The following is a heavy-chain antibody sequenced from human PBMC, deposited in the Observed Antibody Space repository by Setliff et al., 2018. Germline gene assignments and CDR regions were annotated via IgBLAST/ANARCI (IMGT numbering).Heavy chain of an antibody. CDR3: ARQARGYYYDSSGYYRASPGYYYMDV. D-gene: IGHD3-22*01. Sequence: SETLSLTCTVSGGSISSSSHYWSWIRQPPGKGLEWIGSIFYSGSTYYNPSLKSRVTISVDTSKKQSSLKLNSMTAADTAMYYCARQARGYYYDSSGYYRASPGYYYMDVWGKGTTVTVSS. J-gene: IGHJ6*03. CDR2: IFYSGST. V-gene: IGHV4-39*01. CDR1: GGSISSSSHY.